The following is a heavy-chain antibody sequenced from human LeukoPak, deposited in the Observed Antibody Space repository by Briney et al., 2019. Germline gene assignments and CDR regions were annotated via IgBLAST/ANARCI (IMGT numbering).Heavy chain of an antibody. CDR3: VRGGTYWTVS. V-gene: IGHV3-7*01. CDR2: IKTDGSEK. CDR1: GFIFSDSY. J-gene: IGHJ5*01. Sequence: GGSLRLSCAASGFIFSDSYMSWARQAPGKGLEWVATIKTDGSEKFHVDSVSGRFTISRDNTKDSLFLQMNSLRVDDTAVYYCVRGGTYWTVSWGQGTLVTISS.